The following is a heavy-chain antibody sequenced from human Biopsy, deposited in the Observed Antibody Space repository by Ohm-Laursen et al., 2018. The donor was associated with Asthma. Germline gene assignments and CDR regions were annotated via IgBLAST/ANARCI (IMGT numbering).Heavy chain of an antibody. D-gene: IGHD1-20*01. CDR1: GFTFGAFW. CDR2: IDQSGYT. Sequence: LRLSCTASGFTFGAFWMSWGHQPPGKGLEWIGEIDQSGYTNYNPSLKSRVTISADTSKNQFHLNLSSVTAADTAVYFCARATITGIRGWFDPWGQGTQVTVSS. J-gene: IGHJ5*02. V-gene: IGHV4-34*01. CDR3: ARATITGIRGWFDP.